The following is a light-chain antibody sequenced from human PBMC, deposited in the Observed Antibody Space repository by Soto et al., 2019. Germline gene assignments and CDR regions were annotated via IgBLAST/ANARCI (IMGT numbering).Light chain of an antibody. J-gene: IGKJ2*01. CDR2: DAS. CDR1: QSVKSN. CDR3: QQYNEWPPAYT. V-gene: IGKV3-15*01. Sequence: EIVMTQSPATLSVSPGESATLSCRTSQSVKSNLAWYQQKPGQAPRPLMFDASTRATGIPARFSGSGSGTEFTLTISSLQSEDFAVYYCQQYNEWPPAYTFGQGTKLEIK.